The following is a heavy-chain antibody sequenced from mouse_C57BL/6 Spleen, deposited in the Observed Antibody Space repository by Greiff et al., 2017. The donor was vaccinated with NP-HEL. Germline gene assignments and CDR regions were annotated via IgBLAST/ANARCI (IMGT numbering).Heavy chain of an antibody. D-gene: IGHD1-3*01. CDR2: INPNNGGT. V-gene: IGHV1-18*01. J-gene: IGHJ4*01. CDR1: GYTFTDYN. CDR3: ARSPIYRYAMDY. Sequence: EVQLQQSGPELVKPGASVKIPCKASGYTFTDYNMDWVKQSHGKSLEWIGDINPNNGGTIYNQKFKGKATLTADKSSSTAYMELRSLTSEDTAVYYCARSPIYRYAMDYWGQGTSVTVSS.